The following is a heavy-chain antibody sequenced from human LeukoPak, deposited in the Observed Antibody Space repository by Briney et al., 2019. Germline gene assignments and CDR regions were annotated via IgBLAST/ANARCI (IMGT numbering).Heavy chain of an antibody. CDR1: GGSISSSSYY. Sequence: ASETLSLTCTVSGGSISSSSYYWGWIRQPPGKGLEWIGSIYYSGSTYYNPSLKSRVTISVDTSKNQFSLKLGSVTAADTAVYYCVKDRYYYDSSGYPQRLSADYWGQGTLVTVSS. D-gene: IGHD3-22*01. CDR2: IYYSGST. CDR3: VKDRYYYDSSGYPQRLSADY. V-gene: IGHV4-39*07. J-gene: IGHJ4*02.